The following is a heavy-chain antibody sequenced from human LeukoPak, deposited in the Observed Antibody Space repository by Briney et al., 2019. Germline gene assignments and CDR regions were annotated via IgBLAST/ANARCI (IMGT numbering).Heavy chain of an antibody. CDR2: IRYDGSNK. D-gene: IGHD3-3*01. CDR1: GFTFSSYG. CDR3: ATLRGDYDFWSGPELDY. J-gene: IGHJ4*02. V-gene: IGHV3-30*02. Sequence: GGSLRLSCAASGFTFSSYGMHWVRQAPGKGLEWVAFIRYDGSNKYYADSVKGRFTISRDNSKNTLYLQMNSLRAEDTAVYYCATLRGDYDFWSGPELDYWGQGTLVTVSS.